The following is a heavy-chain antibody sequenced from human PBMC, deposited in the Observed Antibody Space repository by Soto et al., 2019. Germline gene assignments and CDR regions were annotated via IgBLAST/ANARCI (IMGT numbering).Heavy chain of an antibody. Sequence: GGSLRLSCAASGFTFRSYAMSWVRQPPGKGLEWVSGIGGSSDSTFYAHSVKGRFTISRDNSKDTLYLQMNSLRAEDTAVYYCAKRDSTGYYYFNYWGQGTLVTVSS. CDR2: IGGSSDST. V-gene: IGHV3-23*01. CDR3: AKRDSTGYYYFNY. D-gene: IGHD3-22*01. J-gene: IGHJ4*02. CDR1: GFTFRSYA.